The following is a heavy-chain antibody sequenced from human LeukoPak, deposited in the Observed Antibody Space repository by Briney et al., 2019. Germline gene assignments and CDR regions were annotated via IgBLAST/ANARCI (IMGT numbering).Heavy chain of an antibody. CDR3: AELGITMIGGV. V-gene: IGHV3-30*04. Sequence: PGGSLRLSCAASGFTFSSYVMHWVRQAPGKGLEWVAVISYDGSNKYYADSVKGRFTISRDNAKNSLYLQMNSLRAEDTAVYYCAELGITMIGGVWGEGTTVTISS. J-gene: IGHJ6*04. D-gene: IGHD3-10*02. CDR1: GFTFSSYV. CDR2: ISYDGSNK.